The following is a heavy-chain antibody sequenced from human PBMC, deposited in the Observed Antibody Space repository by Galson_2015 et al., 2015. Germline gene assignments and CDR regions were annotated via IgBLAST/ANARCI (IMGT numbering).Heavy chain of an antibody. CDR1: GFTFSRYW. V-gene: IGHV3-74*01. J-gene: IGHJ6*03. D-gene: IGHD3-3*01. CDR2: INSDGSSR. CDR3: ARPTVYDSWIDMDV. Sequence: SLRLSCAASGFTFSRYWMHWVRQAPGKGLVWVSRINSDGSSRNYADSVKGRFTISRDNAKNTLYLQMNSLRAEDTAVYYCARPTVYDSWIDMDVWGKGTTVTVSS.